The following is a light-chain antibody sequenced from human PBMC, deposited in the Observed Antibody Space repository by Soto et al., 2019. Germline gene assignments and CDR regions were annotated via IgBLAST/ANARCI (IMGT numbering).Light chain of an antibody. J-gene: IGKJ1*01. V-gene: IGKV3-11*01. Sequence: EVVMRQSPATLSVSPGEGATLSCRASQSVSSNLAWYQQKPGQAPRLLIYGASTRATGIPARFSGSGSGTDFTLTISSLEPEDFAVYYCQQRSNWPPATFGQGTKVDI. CDR3: QQRSNWPPAT. CDR1: QSVSSN. CDR2: GAS.